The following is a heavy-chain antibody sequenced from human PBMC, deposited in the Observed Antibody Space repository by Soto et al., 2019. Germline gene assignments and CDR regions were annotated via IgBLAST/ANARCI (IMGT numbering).Heavy chain of an antibody. Sequence: PSQTLSLTCDISGDSVSSNSAAWNWIRQSPSRGLEWLGRTYYRSKWYNDYAVSVKSRITINPDTSKNQFSLQLNSVTPEDTAVYYCASASYEFGSGSPFLNGMDVWGKGTRVTASS. CDR3: ASASYEFGSGSPFLNGMDV. D-gene: IGHD3-3*01. CDR2: TYYRSKWYN. V-gene: IGHV6-1*01. J-gene: IGHJ6*04. CDR1: GDSVSSNSAA.